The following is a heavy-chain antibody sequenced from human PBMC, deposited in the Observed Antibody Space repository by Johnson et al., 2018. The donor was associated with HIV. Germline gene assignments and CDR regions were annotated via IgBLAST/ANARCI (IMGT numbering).Heavy chain of an antibody. CDR2: IIGSGGNT. Sequence: EKLVESGGGVVQPGGSLRLSCAASGFTFSSYAMSWVRQAPGKGLEWVSTIIGSGGNTYYAESVKGRFTISRDNSKNTLYLQMNSLRAEDTAVFYCAKDAYCSGGRCYGFGAFDIWGQGTMVTVSS. CDR3: AKDAYCSGGRCYGFGAFDI. CDR1: GFTFSSYA. V-gene: IGHV3-23*04. D-gene: IGHD2-15*01. J-gene: IGHJ3*02.